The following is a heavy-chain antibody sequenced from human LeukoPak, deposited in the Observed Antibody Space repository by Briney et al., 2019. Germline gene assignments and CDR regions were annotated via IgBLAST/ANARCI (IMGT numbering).Heavy chain of an antibody. CDR1: GGSISSSSYY. Sequence: ASETLSLTCTVSGGSISSSSYYWGWIRQPPGKGLEWIGSIYYSGSTYYNPSLKSRVTISVNTSKNQFSLKLSSVTAADTAVYYCARNRRGVGATTFDYWGQGTLVTVSS. V-gene: IGHV4-39*07. CDR3: ARNRRGVGATTFDY. CDR2: IYYSGST. J-gene: IGHJ4*02. D-gene: IGHD1-26*01.